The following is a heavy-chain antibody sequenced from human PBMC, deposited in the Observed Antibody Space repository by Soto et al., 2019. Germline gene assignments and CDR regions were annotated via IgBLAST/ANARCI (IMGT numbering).Heavy chain of an antibody. CDR3: AKDRVYCSGGSCSGYYFDY. D-gene: IGHD2-15*01. Sequence: GGSLRLSCAASGFTFNIYALSWVRQTPGKGLEWVSVIYSAGTTYYADSVKGRFTISRDNSKNTLYLQMNSLRAEDTAVYYCAKDRVYCSGGSCSGYYFDYWGQGTLVTVSS. CDR2: IYSAGTT. CDR1: GFTFNIYA. V-gene: IGHV3-23*03. J-gene: IGHJ4*02.